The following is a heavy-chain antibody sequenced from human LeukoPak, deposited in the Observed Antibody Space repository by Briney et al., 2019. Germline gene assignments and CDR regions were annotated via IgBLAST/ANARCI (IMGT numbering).Heavy chain of an antibody. Sequence: PSQTLSPTCTVSGGSISSGGYYWSWIRQHPGKGLEWIGDIDHVGNTNYNPALKSRVIMSIDTSRNQFSLQINSVTASDTAVYYSAMVLWQSGRPGPWDQGSLVIVSS. J-gene: IGHJ5*02. CDR1: GGSISSGGYY. CDR2: IDHVGNT. D-gene: IGHD4/OR15-4a*01. V-gene: IGHV4-31*03. CDR3: AMVLWQSGRPGP.